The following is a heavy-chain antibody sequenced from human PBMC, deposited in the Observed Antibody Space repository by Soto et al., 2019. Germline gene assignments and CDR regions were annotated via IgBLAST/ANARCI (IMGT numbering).Heavy chain of an antibody. V-gene: IGHV3-23*01. CDR2: ISGSGGST. D-gene: IGHD2-15*01. CDR1: GFTFSSYA. CDR3: AKTSTMVVAADAFDI. Sequence: LSLTCAASGFTFSSYAMSWVRQAPGKGLEWVSAISGSGGSTYYADSVKGRFTISRDNSKNTLYLQMNSLRAEDTAVYYCAKTSTMVVAADAFDIWGQGTMVTVSS. J-gene: IGHJ3*02.